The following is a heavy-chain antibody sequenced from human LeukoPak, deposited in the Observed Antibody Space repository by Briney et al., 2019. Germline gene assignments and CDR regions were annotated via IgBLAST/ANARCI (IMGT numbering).Heavy chain of an antibody. Sequence: GGSLRLSCAASGFTFDDYAMHWVRQAPGKGLEWVSGISWNSGSIGYADSVKGRFTISRDNAKNSLYLQMNSLRAEDTALYYCAKDIWSGTTLGVYFDYWGQGTLVTVSS. CDR2: ISWNSGSI. CDR3: AKDIWSGTTLGVYFDY. J-gene: IGHJ4*02. CDR1: GFTFDDYA. D-gene: IGHD1-7*01. V-gene: IGHV3-9*01.